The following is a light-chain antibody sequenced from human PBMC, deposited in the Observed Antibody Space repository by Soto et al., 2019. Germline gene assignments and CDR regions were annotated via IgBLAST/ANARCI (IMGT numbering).Light chain of an antibody. CDR3: TSYAGNNNFEV. CDR1: SSDVGAYNY. Sequence: QSVLTQPPSASGSPGQSVTISCTGTSSDVGAYNYVSWYQQHPGKAPKVMIYEVTKRPSGVPDCFSGSKSGNTASLTVSGLLAEDEAEYSSTSYAGNNNFEVFGTGTKVTVL. J-gene: IGLJ1*01. CDR2: EVT. V-gene: IGLV2-8*01.